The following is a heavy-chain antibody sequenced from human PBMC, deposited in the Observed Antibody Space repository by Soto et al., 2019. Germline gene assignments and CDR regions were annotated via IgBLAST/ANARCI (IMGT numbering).Heavy chain of an antibody. Sequence: GGSLRLSCAASGFSLSGYWMNWVRQAPGRGLEWVAIIKQDGSERYYVDSVKGRFTISRDNAKDSLYLQMSSLRVEDTALYYCARSSGWLHDYWGQGTLVTVSS. CDR1: GFSLSGYW. D-gene: IGHD6-19*01. CDR3: ARSSGWLHDY. CDR2: IKQDGSER. J-gene: IGHJ4*02. V-gene: IGHV3-7*01.